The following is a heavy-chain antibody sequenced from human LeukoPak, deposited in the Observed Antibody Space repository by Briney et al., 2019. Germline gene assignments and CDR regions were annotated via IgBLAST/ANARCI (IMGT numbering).Heavy chain of an antibody. CDR2: IYSSGST. D-gene: IGHD7-27*01. CDR1: GGSISNYF. Sequence: SGTLSLTCGVSGGSISNYFWTWIRQPPGKGLEWIGYIYSSGSTYYNPSLKSRVTISVDTSKNRFSLKLSTVTAADTAVYYCARRPTGDPKFDYWGQGTLVTVSS. V-gene: IGHV4-59*08. CDR3: ARRPTGDPKFDY. J-gene: IGHJ4*02.